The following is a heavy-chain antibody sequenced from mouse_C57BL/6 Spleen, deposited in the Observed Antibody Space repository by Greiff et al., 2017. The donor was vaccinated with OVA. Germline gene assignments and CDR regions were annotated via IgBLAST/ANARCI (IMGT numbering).Heavy chain of an antibody. V-gene: IGHV6-3*01. J-gene: IGHJ2*01. CDR1: GFTFSNYW. CDR2: IRLKSDNYAT. CDR3: RGAYYFDY. Sequence: EVKLEESGGGLVQPGGSMKLSCVASGFTFSNYWMNWVRQSPEKGLEWVAQIRLKSDNYATHYAESVKGRFTISRDDYKSSVYLQINNVMDEDTGSYYCRGAYYFDYWGQGTTLTVSS.